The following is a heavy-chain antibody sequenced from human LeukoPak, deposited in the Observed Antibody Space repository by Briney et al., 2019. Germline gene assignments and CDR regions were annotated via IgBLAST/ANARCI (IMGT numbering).Heavy chain of an antibody. D-gene: IGHD4-17*01. Sequence: PSETLSLTCTVSGGSISSYYWSWIRQPPGKGLEWIGFIYYSGSTNYNPSLKSRVTISVDTSKNQFSLKLSSVTAADTAVYYCARDRTDGDSDYWGQGTLVTVSS. J-gene: IGHJ4*02. CDR1: GGSISSYY. CDR3: ARDRTDGDSDY. V-gene: IGHV4-59*01. CDR2: IYYSGST.